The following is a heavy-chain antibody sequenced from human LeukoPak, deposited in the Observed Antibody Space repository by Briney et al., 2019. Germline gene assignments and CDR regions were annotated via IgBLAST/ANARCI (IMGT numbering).Heavy chain of an antibody. J-gene: IGHJ3*02. D-gene: IGHD3-10*01. Sequence: GGSLRLSCSASGFTFSSYSIHWVRQAPGKGLEWVAVISYDGSNKYYADSVKGRFTISRDNSKNTLYLQMNSLRAEDTAVYYCARDGNTMALNAFDIWGQGTMVTVSS. CDR3: ARDGNTMALNAFDI. CDR2: ISYDGSNK. CDR1: GFTFSSYS. V-gene: IGHV3-30*03.